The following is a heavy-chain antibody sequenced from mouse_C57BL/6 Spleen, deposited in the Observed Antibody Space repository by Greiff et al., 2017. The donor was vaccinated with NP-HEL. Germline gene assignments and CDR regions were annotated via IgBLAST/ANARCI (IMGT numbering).Heavy chain of an antibody. CDR2: IYPGDGDT. J-gene: IGHJ4*01. Sequence: VQGVESGPELVKPGASVKISCKASGYAFSSSWMNWVKQRPGKGLEWIGRIYPGDGDTNYNGKFKGKATLTADKSSSTAYMQLSSLTSEDSAVYFCARENDYSYAMDYWGQGTSVTVSS. CDR3: ARENDYSYAMDY. V-gene: IGHV1-82*01. CDR1: GYAFSSSW. D-gene: IGHD2-4*01.